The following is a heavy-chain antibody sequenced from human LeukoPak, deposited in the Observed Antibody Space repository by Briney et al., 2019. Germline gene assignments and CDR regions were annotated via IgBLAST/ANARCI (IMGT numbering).Heavy chain of an antibody. CDR1: GFTISAYW. J-gene: IGHJ4*02. CDR3: ARALYDSSGYYFDY. D-gene: IGHD3-22*01. CDR2: IKSDGYST. Sequence: PGGSLRLSCEASGFTISAYWMHWVRQAPGKGLVWVSRIKSDGYSTLYADSVKGRFTISSDNAKNSLYLQMNSLRAEDTAVYYCARALYDSSGYYFDYWGQGTLVTVSS. V-gene: IGHV3-74*01.